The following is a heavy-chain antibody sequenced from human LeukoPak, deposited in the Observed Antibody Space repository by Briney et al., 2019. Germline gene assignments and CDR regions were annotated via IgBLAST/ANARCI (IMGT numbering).Heavy chain of an antibody. Sequence: GGSLRLSCAASGFTFSSYAMTWVRQAPGKGLEWVSAISGSGGSTYYADSVKGRFTISRDNSKNTLYLQMNSLRAEDTAVYYCAKPYNNGWSPLDYWGQGTLVTVSS. CDR2: ISGSGGST. J-gene: IGHJ4*02. CDR1: GFTFSSYA. V-gene: IGHV3-23*01. CDR3: AKPYNNGWSPLDY. D-gene: IGHD6-19*01.